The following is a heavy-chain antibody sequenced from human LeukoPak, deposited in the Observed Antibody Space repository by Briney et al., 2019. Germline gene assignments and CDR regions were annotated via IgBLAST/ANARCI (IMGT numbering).Heavy chain of an antibody. CDR3: AKEDIVVVPGPFDY. Sequence: GGSPRLSCAASGFTFSSYAMSWVRQAPGKGLKWVSAISGSGGSTYYADSVKGRFTISRDNSKNTLYLQMDSLRAEDTAVYYCAKEDIVVVPGPFDYWGQGTLVTVSS. J-gene: IGHJ4*02. CDR2: ISGSGGST. D-gene: IGHD2-2*01. CDR1: GFTFSSYA. V-gene: IGHV3-23*01.